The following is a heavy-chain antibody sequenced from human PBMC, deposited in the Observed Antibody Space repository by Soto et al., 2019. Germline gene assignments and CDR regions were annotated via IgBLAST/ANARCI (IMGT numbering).Heavy chain of an antibody. CDR3: TRQAMSGTTHY. V-gene: IGHV5-51*01. Sequence: GESLKISCKGSGYSFTSYWIGWVRQMPGKGLEWMGIIYPGDSDPKYSPSFQGQVTMSADKSISTAYLHWSSLKASDTAMYYCTRQAMSGTTHYWGKGTLVTVSS. D-gene: IGHD1-7*01. CDR1: GYSFTSYW. CDR2: IYPGDSDP. J-gene: IGHJ4*02.